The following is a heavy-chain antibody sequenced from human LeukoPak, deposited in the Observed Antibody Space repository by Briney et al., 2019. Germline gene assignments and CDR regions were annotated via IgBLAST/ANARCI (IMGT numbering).Heavy chain of an antibody. V-gene: IGHV4-59*01. CDR2: IYYSGST. CDR3: ARQPASSSGYYAFDY. Sequence: SETLSLTCTVSGGSISSYYWSWIRQPPGKGLEWIGYIYYSGSTYYNPSLKSRVTISVDTSKNQFSLKLSSVTAADTALYYCARQPASSSGYYAFDYWGQGTLVTVSS. CDR1: GGSISSYY. D-gene: IGHD3-22*01. J-gene: IGHJ4*02.